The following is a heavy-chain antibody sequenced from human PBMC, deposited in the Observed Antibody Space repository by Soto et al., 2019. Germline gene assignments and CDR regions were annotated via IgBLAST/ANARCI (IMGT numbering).Heavy chain of an antibody. J-gene: IGHJ4*02. V-gene: IGHV3-74*01. D-gene: IGHD3-10*01. CDR1: GFTFSSYW. Sequence: GGSLRLSCAASGFTFSSYWMHWVRQAPGKGLVWVSRINSDGSSTSYADSVKGRFTISRDNAKNTLYLQMNSLRAEDTAVYYCARGEDYYGSGSYEDDYWGQGTLVTVSS. CDR3: ARGEDYYGSGSYEDDY. CDR2: INSDGSST.